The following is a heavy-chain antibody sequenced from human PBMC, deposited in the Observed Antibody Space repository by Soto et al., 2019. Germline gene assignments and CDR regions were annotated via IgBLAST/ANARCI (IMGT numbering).Heavy chain of an antibody. CDR1: GYTFTSYA. D-gene: IGHD1-26*01. CDR3: ARGMNGVGATWDY. CDR2: INAGNGNT. V-gene: IGHV1-3*01. Sequence: QVQLVQSGAEVKKPGASVKVSCKASGYTFTSYAMHWVRQAPGQRLEWMGWINAGNGNTKYSQKFQGRVTITRDTSASTAYMELSSLRSEDTAVYYCARGMNGVGATWDYWGQGTLVTVSS. J-gene: IGHJ4*02.